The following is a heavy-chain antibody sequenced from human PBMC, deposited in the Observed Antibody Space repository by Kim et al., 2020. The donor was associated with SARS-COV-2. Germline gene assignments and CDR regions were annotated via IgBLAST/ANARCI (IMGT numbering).Heavy chain of an antibody. J-gene: IGHJ4*02. CDR2: ISNDGTTA. Sequence: GGSLRLSCAASGFIFRNFGMPWVRQAPGKGLEWVAFISNDGTTAIYANSVRGRFTISRDYSENKLYLQMDSLSAGDTAVYYCARPSSSHFDFWVQGTLVT. D-gene: IGHD3-10*01. V-gene: IGHV3-33*05. CDR1: GFIFRNFG. CDR3: ARPSSSHFDF.